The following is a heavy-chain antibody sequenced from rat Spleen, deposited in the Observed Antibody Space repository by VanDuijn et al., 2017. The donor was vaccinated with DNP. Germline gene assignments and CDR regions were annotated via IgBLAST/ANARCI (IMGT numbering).Heavy chain of an antibody. D-gene: IGHD1-12*02. J-gene: IGHJ3*01. Sequence: EVQLVESGGGLVRPGRSLKLSCAASGFTFSDYNMAWVRQAPKKGLEWVATISYDGSSTYYRDSVKGRFTISRDNAKNTLYLQMDSLRSEDTATYYCASGPFYYDGNYYYNYFTYWGQGTLVTVSS. CDR3: ASGPFYYDGNYYYNYFTY. V-gene: IGHV5-7*01. CDR2: ISYDGSST. CDR1: GFTFSDYN.